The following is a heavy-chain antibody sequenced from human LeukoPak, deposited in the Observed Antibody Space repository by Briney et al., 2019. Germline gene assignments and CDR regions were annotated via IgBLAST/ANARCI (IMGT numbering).Heavy chain of an antibody. Sequence: SETLSLTCTVSGGSIDSYYWSWIRQPPGKGLEWIGYIYYTGSTEYHPSLKSRVTISLDTTKNQFSLKLTSVTAADTAVYYCARVYQSAEYYFDYWGQGNLVSVSS. D-gene: IGHD2-2*01. CDR2: IYYTGST. V-gene: IGHV4-59*01. J-gene: IGHJ4*02. CDR1: GGSIDSYY. CDR3: ARVYQSAEYYFDY.